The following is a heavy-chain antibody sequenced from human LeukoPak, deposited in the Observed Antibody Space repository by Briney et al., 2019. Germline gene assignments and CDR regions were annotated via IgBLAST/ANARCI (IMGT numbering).Heavy chain of an antibody. D-gene: IGHD3-9*01. CDR2: INHSGST. J-gene: IGHJ4*02. CDR1: GGSFSGYY. CDR3: ARGGDILTGYYLLYYFDY. V-gene: IGHV4-34*01. Sequence: SETLSLTCAVYGGSFSGYYWSWIRQPPGKGLEWIGEINHSGSTNYNPSLMSRVTISVDTSKNQFSLKLSSVTAADTAVYYCARGGDILTGYYLLYYFDYWGQGTLVTVSS.